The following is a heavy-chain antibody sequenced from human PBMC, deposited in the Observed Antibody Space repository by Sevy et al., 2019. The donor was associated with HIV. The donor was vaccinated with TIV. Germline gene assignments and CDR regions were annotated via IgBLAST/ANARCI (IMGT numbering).Heavy chain of an antibody. V-gene: IGHV3-73*01. CDR3: TRMSSSSWYEVVYFQH. CDR2: IRSKANSYAT. D-gene: IGHD6-13*01. CDR1: GFTFSGSA. Sequence: GGSVRLSCAASGFTFSGSAMHWVRQASGKGLEWVGRIRSKANSYATAYAASVKGRFTISRDDSKNTAYLQMNSLKTEDTAVYYCTRMSSSSWYEVVYFQHWGQGTLVTVSS. J-gene: IGHJ1*01.